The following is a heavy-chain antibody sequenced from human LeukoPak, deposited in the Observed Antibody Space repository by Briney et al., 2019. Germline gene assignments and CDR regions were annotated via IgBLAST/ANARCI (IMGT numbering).Heavy chain of an antibody. CDR2: INHSGST. Sequence: SETLSLTCAVYGGSFSGYYWSWIRQPPGKGLEWIGEINHSGSTNYNPSLKSRVTISVDTSKNQFSLKLSSVTAADTAVYYCARGVFCSSTSCSFYFGYWGQGTLVTVSS. CDR1: GGSFSGYY. CDR3: ARGVFCSSTSCSFYFGY. J-gene: IGHJ4*02. V-gene: IGHV4-34*01. D-gene: IGHD2-2*01.